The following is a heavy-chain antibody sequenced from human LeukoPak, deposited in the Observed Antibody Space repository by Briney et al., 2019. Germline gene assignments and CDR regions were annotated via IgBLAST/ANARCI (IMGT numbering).Heavy chain of an antibody. V-gene: IGHV3-23*01. CDR2: ISGSGGST. D-gene: IGHD5-12*01. Sequence: PGGSLRLSCAAPGFTFSSYAMSWVRQAPGKGLEWVSAISGSGGSTYYADSVKGRFTISRDNSKNTLYLQMNSLRAEDTAVYYCAKVPGSTWLRYNYYYYGMDVWGQGTTVTVSS. CDR1: GFTFSSYA. CDR3: AKVPGSTWLRYNYYYYGMDV. J-gene: IGHJ6*02.